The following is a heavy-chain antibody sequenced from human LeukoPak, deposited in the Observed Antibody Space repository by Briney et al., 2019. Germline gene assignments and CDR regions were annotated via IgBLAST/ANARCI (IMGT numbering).Heavy chain of an antibody. CDR1: GFTFSSYA. CDR2: ISGSGGST. Sequence: PGGSLRLSCAASGFTFSSYAMSWVRQAPGKGLEWVSAISGSGGSTYYADSVKGRFTISRDNSKNTLYLQMNSLRAGDTAVYYCARDSTGYWYFDLWGRGTLVSVSS. D-gene: IGHD3-3*02. J-gene: IGHJ2*01. CDR3: ARDSTGYWYFDL. V-gene: IGHV3-23*01.